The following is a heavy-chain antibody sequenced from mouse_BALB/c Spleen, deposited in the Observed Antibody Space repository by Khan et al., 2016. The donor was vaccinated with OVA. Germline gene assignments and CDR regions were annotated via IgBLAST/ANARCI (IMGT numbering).Heavy chain of an antibody. CDR1: GYSITSGYA. CDR3: ARGNYDGYYFDY. D-gene: IGHD2-4*01. J-gene: IGHJ2*01. V-gene: IGHV3-2*02. CDR2: ISYSGVT. Sequence: EVELVESGPGLVKPSQSLSLTCTVTGYSITSGYAWNWIRQFPGNKLEWMGYISYSGVTSYTPSLKSRISITLDTSKNQFFLQLNSVTTEDTATYYCARGNYDGYYFDYWGQGTTLTVSS.